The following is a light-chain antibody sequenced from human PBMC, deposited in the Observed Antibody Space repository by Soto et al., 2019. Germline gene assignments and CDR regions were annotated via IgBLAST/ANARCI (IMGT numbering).Light chain of an antibody. CDR1: QSISTS. V-gene: IGKV1-39*01. J-gene: IGKJ5*01. Sequence: DIQMTHSPSSISLSXGDRVSIPXXASQSISTSLNWYHQKPGKAPDLLIYGASSLQSGATSRFTGSGSGTDFTLTISDLQREDFATYYCQQNYSIPITFGQGTRLEIK. CDR3: QQNYSIPIT. CDR2: GAS.